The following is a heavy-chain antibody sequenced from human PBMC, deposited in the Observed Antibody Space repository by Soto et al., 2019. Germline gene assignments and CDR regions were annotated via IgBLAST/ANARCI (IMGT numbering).Heavy chain of an antibody. D-gene: IGHD6-6*01. CDR1: GGSISISSYY. V-gene: IGHV4-39*01. J-gene: IGHJ6*02. CDR2: IYYSGST. CDR3: ARHFYALAAHNYYYYGMDV. Sequence: AEPLSLTYTVSGGSISISSYYWGWIRQPPGNWVEWIGSIYYSGSTYYNPSLKSRVTISVDTSKNQFSLKLSSVTAADTAVYYCARHFYALAAHNYYYYGMDVWGQGTTVTVSS.